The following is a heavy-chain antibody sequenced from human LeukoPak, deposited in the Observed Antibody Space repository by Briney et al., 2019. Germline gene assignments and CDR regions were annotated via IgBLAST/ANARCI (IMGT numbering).Heavy chain of an antibody. J-gene: IGHJ4*02. D-gene: IGHD5-24*01. CDR2: INPNSGGT. CDR1: GYTFTGYY. V-gene: IGHV1-2*02. CDR3: ARKSRDGYISLWD. Sequence: PVASVKVSCKASGYTFTGYYMHWVRQAPGQGLEWMGWINPNSGGTNYAQKFQGRVTMTRDTSISTAYMELSRLRSDDTAVYYCARKSRDGYISLWDWGQGTLVTVSS.